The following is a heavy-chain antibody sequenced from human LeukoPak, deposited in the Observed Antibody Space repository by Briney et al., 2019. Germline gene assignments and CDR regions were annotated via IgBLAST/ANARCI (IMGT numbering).Heavy chain of an antibody. D-gene: IGHD4-17*01. CDR1: GGSISSYY. CDR2: IYYSGST. CDR3: ARAYGDYFDY. J-gene: IGHJ4*02. Sequence: SETLSLTCIVSGGSISSYYWSWIRQPPGKGLEWIGYIYYSGSTNYNPSLKSRVTISVDTSKNQFSLKLSSVTAADTAVYYCARAYGDYFDYWGQGTLVTVSS. V-gene: IGHV4-59*01.